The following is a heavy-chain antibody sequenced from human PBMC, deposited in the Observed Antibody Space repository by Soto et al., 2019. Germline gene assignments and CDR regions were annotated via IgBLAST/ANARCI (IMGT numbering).Heavy chain of an antibody. CDR1: GYTFSGYY. Sequence: ASVKVSCKASGYTFSGYYIHWVRQAPGQGLEWMGWISPNSGSANLAQRFQGRVTMTRDTSITTAYMELRRLKSDDTAVYYCARGPYYGLDYGMDVWGQGTTFTVSS. CDR3: ARGPYYGLDYGMDV. CDR2: ISPNSGSA. D-gene: IGHD3-10*01. J-gene: IGHJ6*02. V-gene: IGHV1-2*02.